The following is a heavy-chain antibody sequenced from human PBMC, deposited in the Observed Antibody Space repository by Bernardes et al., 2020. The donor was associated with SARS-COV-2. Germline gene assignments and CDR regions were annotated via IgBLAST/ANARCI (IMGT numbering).Heavy chain of an antibody. Sequence: SETLSLTCAVSGGSISTSTWWTWFRQPPGKGLEWIGETFHSGSTNYNPSLKSRVTVSLDKPNKQFSLNLRSVTAADTAVYYCARGGYCSNGVCYQGRYSDLWGRGTLVTVSS. CDR3: ARGGYCSNGVCYQGRYSDL. CDR1: GGSISTSTW. D-gene: IGHD2-8*01. CDR2: TFHSGST. J-gene: IGHJ2*01. V-gene: IGHV4-4*02.